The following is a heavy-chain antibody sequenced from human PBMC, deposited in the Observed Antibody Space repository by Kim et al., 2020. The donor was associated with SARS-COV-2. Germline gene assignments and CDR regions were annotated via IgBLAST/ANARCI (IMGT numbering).Heavy chain of an antibody. CDR3: AKVRSCSSTSCYEGAHDY. J-gene: IGHJ4*02. CDR2: ISGSGGST. Sequence: GGSLRLSCAASGFTFSSYAMSWVRQAPGKGLEWVSAISGSGGSTYYADSVKGRFTISRDNSKNTLYLQMNSLRAEDTAVYYCAKVRSCSSTSCYEGAHDYWGQGTLVTVSS. CDR1: GFTFSSYA. D-gene: IGHD2-2*01. V-gene: IGHV3-23*01.